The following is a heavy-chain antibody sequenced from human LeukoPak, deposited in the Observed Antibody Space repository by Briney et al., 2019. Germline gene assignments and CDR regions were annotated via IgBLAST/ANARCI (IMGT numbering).Heavy chain of an antibody. CDR1: GGSISRYY. D-gene: IGHD3-10*01. CDR3: ARKVVRGVICWFDA. CDR2: IYYSGST. Sequence: SETLSLTCTVSGGSISRYYWSWIRRPPGKGLEWIGYIYYSGSTNYNSSLKSRVTISVDTSKNQFSLNLSSVIAADTAVYYCARKVVRGVICWFDAWGQGTLVTVSS. V-gene: IGHV4-59*08. J-gene: IGHJ5*02.